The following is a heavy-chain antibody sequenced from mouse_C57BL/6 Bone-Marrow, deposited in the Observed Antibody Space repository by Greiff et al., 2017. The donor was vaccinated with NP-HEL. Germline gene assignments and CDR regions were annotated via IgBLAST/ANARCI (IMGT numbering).Heavy chain of an antibody. V-gene: IGHV3-6*01. J-gene: IGHJ4*01. D-gene: IGHD1-1*01. CDR1: GYSITSGYY. Sequence: VQLKESGPGLVKPSQSLSLTCSVTGYSITSGYYWNWIRQFPGNKLAWMGYISYDGSNNYNPSLKNRISITRDTSKNQFFLKLNSVTTEDTATYYCARDWTVVVPYAMDYWGQGTSVTGSS. CDR2: ISYDGSN. CDR3: ARDWTVVVPYAMDY.